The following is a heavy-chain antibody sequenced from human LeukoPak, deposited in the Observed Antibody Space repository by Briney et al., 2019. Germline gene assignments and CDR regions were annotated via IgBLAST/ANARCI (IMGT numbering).Heavy chain of an antibody. CDR3: ARVVPAAIDWFDP. Sequence: PGGSLRLSCAASGFTFSSYSMNWVRQAPGKGLEWVSFISSSSSYIYYADSVKGRFTISRDNAKNSLYLQMNSLRAEDTAVYYCARVVPAAIDWFDPWGQGTLVTVSS. V-gene: IGHV3-21*01. J-gene: IGHJ5*02. CDR1: GFTFSSYS. D-gene: IGHD2-2*01. CDR2: ISSSSSYI.